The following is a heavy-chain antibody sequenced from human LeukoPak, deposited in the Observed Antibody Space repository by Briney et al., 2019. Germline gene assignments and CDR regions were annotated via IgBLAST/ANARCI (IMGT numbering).Heavy chain of an antibody. J-gene: IGHJ4*02. CDR1: GGTLSSYA. CDR3: ASGSITIFGVVIVPFDY. D-gene: IGHD3-3*01. V-gene: IGHV1-69*13. CDR2: IIPIFGTA. Sequence: ASVKVSCKASGGTLSSYAISWVRQAPGQGLEWMGGIIPIFGTANYAQKFQGRVTITADESTSTAYMGLSSLRSEDTAVYYCASGSITIFGVVIVPFDYWGQGTLVTVSS.